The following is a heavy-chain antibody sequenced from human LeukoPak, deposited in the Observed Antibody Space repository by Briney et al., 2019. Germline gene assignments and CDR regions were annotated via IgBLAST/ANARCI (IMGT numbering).Heavy chain of an antibody. V-gene: IGHV3-21*01. CDR3: ARDPQIVGATTS. Sequence: GGSLRLSCAASGFTFSSYAMNWDRQAPGKGLEWVSSSSSSSSYIYYADSVKGRFTISRDNAKNSLYLQMNSLRAEDTAVYYCARDPQIVGATTSWGQGTLVTVSS. J-gene: IGHJ4*02. D-gene: IGHD1-26*01. CDR1: GFTFSSYA. CDR2: SSSSSSYI.